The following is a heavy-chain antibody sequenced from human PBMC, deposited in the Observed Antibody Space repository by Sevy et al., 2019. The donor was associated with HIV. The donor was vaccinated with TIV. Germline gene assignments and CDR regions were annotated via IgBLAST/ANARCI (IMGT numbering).Heavy chain of an antibody. J-gene: IGHJ4*02. CDR3: AKEYSYGYYFDY. Sequence: GGFLRLSCAASGFTFSSYGMHWVRQAPGKGLEWVAFIRYDGNNKYYADSVKGRFTISRDNSKNTLYLQMNSLRAEDTAVYYCAKEYSYGYYFDYWGQGTLVTVSS. CDR2: IRYDGNNK. CDR1: GFTFSSYG. V-gene: IGHV3-30*02. D-gene: IGHD5-18*01.